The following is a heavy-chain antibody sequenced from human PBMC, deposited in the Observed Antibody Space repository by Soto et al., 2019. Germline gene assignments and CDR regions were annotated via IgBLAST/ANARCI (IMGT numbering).Heavy chain of an antibody. CDR3: ARGVRAGLYYYYGMDV. J-gene: IGHJ6*02. CDR2: INHSGST. CDR1: GGSFSGYY. V-gene: IGHV4-34*01. Sequence: SETLSLTCAVYGGSFSGYYWSWIRQPPGKGLEWIGEINHSGSTNYNPSLKSRVTISVDTSKNQFSLKLSSVTAADTAVYYCARGVRAGLYYYYGMDVWGQGTTVTVS. D-gene: IGHD1-26*01.